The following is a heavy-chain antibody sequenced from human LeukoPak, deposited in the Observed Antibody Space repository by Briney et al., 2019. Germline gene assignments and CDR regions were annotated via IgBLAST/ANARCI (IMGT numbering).Heavy chain of an antibody. Sequence: SVKVSCKASGGTFSSYAISWVRQAPGQGLEWMGRIIPILGIANYAQKFQGRVTITADKSTSTAYMELSSLRSEDTAVYYCAIRGYCSGGSCSYQYYFDYWGQGTLVTVSS. CDR2: IIPILGIA. J-gene: IGHJ4*02. CDR1: GGTFSSYA. D-gene: IGHD2-15*01. V-gene: IGHV1-69*04. CDR3: AIRGYCSGGSCSYQYYFDY.